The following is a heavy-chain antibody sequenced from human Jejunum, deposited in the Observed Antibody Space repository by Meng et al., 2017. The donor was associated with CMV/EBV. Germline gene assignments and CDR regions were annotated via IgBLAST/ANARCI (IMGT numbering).Heavy chain of an antibody. CDR2: VLHSGHT. CDR3: ARDLTVVRGALDN. CDR1: GGSISSSNW. J-gene: IGHJ4*02. D-gene: IGHD3-10*01. V-gene: IGHV4-4*02. Sequence: VSGGSISSSNWWSWVRQPPGKGLEWIGEVLHSGHTNYNSSLKSRVTISLDKSRNQFSLSLSPVTAADTAVYYCARDLTVVRGALDNWSQGTLVTVSS.